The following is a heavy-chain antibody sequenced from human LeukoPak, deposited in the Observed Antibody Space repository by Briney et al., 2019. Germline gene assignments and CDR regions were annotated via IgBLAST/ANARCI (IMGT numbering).Heavy chain of an antibody. CDR1: GFTFDDYA. D-gene: IGHD2-2*02. CDR3: AKAAIRYTTRWNNFDY. CDR2: ISWDGGNI. J-gene: IGHJ4*02. Sequence: GGSLRLSCAASGFTFDDYAMHWVRQAPGKGLEWVSLISWDGGNIYYADSMKGRFTSSRDNSKNSLYLQMNSLRAEDSAFYYCAKAAIRYTTRWNNFDYWGQGTLVTVS. V-gene: IGHV3-43D*03.